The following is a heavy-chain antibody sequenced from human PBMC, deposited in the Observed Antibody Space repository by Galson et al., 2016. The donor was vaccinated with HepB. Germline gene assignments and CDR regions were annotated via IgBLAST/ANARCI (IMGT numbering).Heavy chain of an antibody. Sequence: SLRLSCAASGSTFNTYYMSWVRQAPGRGLEWVAYISNSGVNTHYAGSVNGRFTISRDNAKNSLFLQMNSLRAEDTAVYYCARDRTARAALDLWGQGTLVTVSS. V-gene: IGHV3-11*06. CDR3: ARDRTARAALDL. D-gene: IGHD6-13*01. J-gene: IGHJ5*02. CDR1: GSTFNTYY. CDR2: ISNSGVNT.